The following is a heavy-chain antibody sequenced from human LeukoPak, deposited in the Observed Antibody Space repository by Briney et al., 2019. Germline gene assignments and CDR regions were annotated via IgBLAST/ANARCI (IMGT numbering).Heavy chain of an antibody. Sequence: GSLRLSCAASGFTFSSYSMNWVRQAPGKGLEWVSSISSSSSYIYYADSVKGRFTISRDNAKNSLYLQMNSLRAEDTAVYYCARVPSAGATPSDDYWGQGTLVTVSS. D-gene: IGHD1-26*01. CDR2: ISSSSSYI. J-gene: IGHJ4*02. CDR1: GFTFSSYS. V-gene: IGHV3-21*01. CDR3: ARVPSAGATPSDDY.